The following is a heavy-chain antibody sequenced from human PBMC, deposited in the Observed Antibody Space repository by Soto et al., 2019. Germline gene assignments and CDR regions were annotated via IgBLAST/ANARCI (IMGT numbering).Heavy chain of an antibody. D-gene: IGHD3-10*01. J-gene: IGHJ3*02. V-gene: IGHV3-21*01. CDR2: ISSSSSYI. CDR3: ARDYYATGHAFDI. Sequence: PGGSLRLPCAASGFTFSSYSMNWVRQAPGKGLEWVSSISSSSSYIYYADSVKGRFTISRDNAKNSLYLQMNSLRAEDTAVYYCARDYYATGHAFDIWGQGTMVTVSS. CDR1: GFTFSSYS.